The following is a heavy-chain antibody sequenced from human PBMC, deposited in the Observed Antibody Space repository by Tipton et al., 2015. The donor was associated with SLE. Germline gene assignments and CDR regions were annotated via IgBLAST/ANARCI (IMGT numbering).Heavy chain of an antibody. J-gene: IGHJ5*02. CDR3: ARHGTNGYCSGGSCSPGAWFDP. V-gene: IGHV4-34*01. CDR2: AYYSGTT. CDR1: GVSFSGYY. Sequence: TLSLTCAVYGVSFSGYYWGWIRQPPGKGLEWIGTAYYSGTTYYNPSLKSRVTISVDTSKNQFSLKLSSLTAADTAVYFCARHGTNGYCSGGSCSPGAWFDPWGQGTLATVSS. D-gene: IGHD2-15*01.